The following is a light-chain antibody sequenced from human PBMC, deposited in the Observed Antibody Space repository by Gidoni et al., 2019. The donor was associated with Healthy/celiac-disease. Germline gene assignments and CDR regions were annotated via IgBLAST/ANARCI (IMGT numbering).Light chain of an antibody. CDR2: GAS. CDR3: QQYGSSPLYT. V-gene: IGKV3-20*01. CDR1: QSVSSSY. Sequence: ELVLTQSPGTLYLSTGERATIPCRASQSVSSSYLAWYQQKPGQATRLLIYGASSRATGIPDRFSGSGSGTDFTLTISRLEPEDFAVYYCQQYGSSPLYTFGQGTKLEIK. J-gene: IGKJ2*01.